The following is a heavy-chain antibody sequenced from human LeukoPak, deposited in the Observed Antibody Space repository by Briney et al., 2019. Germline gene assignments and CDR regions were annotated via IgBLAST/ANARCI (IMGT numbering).Heavy chain of an antibody. Sequence: GGSLRLSCAVSGLTFTTYAMSWVRQAPGKGLEWVSAISGSGGSTYYADSVKGRFTISRDNSKNTLYLQMNSLRAEDTAVYYCARHLAGYSYDSWGQGTLVTVSS. V-gene: IGHV3-23*01. CDR1: GLTFTTYA. CDR2: ISGSGGST. J-gene: IGHJ5*02. CDR3: ARHLAGYSYDS. D-gene: IGHD5-18*01.